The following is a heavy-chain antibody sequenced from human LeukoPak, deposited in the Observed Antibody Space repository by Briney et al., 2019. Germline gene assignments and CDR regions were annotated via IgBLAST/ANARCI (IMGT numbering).Heavy chain of an antibody. CDR2: ISGDGRRT. Sequence: GGSLRLSCAASGITFSSYWMYWVRQAPGKGLVLVSGISGDGRRTRYADSVRGRFTISRDNSKDTLYLQMNSLRAEDTAVYYCASYNWNFLDDYWGQGALVTVSS. CDR1: GITFSSYW. D-gene: IGHD1-7*01. V-gene: IGHV3-74*01. J-gene: IGHJ4*02. CDR3: ASYNWNFLDDY.